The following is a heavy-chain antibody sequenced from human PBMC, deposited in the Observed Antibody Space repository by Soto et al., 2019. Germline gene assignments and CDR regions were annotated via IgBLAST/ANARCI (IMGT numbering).Heavy chain of an antibody. CDR1: GGSFSGYY. CDR3: ARAAGYSSGWYGIDDAFDI. J-gene: IGHJ3*02. CDR2: INHSGST. Sequence: QVQLQQWGAGLLKPSETLSLTCAVYGGSFSGYYWCWIRHPPGKGLEWIGEINHSGSTNYNPSLKSRVTMSVDTSKNRLSLKLSSVTAADTAVYYCARAAGYSSGWYGIDDAFDIWGQGTTVTVSS. V-gene: IGHV4-34*01. D-gene: IGHD6-19*01.